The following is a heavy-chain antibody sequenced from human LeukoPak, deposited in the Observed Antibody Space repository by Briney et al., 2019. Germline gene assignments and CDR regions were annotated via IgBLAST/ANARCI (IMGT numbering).Heavy chain of an antibody. CDR3: ARDQTYCGGDCSMT. Sequence: GGSLRLSCAASGFTSSSYWMSWVRQAPGKGLEWVANIKQDGGEKYYVDSVKGRFTISRDNAKNSVYLQMNSLRAQDTAVYYCARDQTYCGGDCSMTWGQGTLVTVSS. V-gene: IGHV3-7*01. D-gene: IGHD2-21*02. J-gene: IGHJ5*02. CDR1: GFTSSSYW. CDR2: IKQDGGEK.